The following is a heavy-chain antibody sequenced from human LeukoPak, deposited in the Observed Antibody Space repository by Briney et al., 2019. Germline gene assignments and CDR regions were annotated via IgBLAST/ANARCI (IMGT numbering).Heavy chain of an antibody. CDR1: GYTFTSYG. D-gene: IGHD3-16*02. CDR3: ARLRVWGSYRWYYGMDV. J-gene: IGHJ6*02. Sequence: ASVKVSCKASGYTFTSYGISWVRQAPGQGLEWMGWISAYNGNTNYAQKLQGRVTMTTDTSTSTAYMELRSLRSDDTAVYYCARLRVWGSYRWYYGMDVWGQGTTVTVSS. CDR2: ISAYNGNT. V-gene: IGHV1-18*01.